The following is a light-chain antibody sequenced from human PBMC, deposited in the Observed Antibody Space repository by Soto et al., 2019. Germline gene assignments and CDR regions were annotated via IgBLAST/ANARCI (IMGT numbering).Light chain of an antibody. CDR1: ESINNN. CDR2: AAT. CDR3: QQQHNWPLT. J-gene: IGKJ4*01. V-gene: IGKV3-15*01. Sequence: EIVMTQSPATLSVSPGEGATLSCTASESINNNLAWYQQKPGQAPRLLIYAATTRATGFPARFSGSGSGTEFTITISSLQSEEFAVYYCQQQHNWPLTFGGGTKVDIK.